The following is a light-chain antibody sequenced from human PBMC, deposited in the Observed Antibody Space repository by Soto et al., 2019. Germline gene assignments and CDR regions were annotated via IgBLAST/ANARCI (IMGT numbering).Light chain of an antibody. CDR2: DAI. CDR1: QGISTY. Sequence: DIQLTQSPSFLSASVGDRVTITCRASQGISTYLAWYQQKPGKAPKLLIYDAITLQSGVPSRFSGSGSGTEFTLTITSLQPEDFATYYCQQLNSYPFTFGPWDQSGYQT. CDR3: QQLNSYPFT. J-gene: IGKJ3*01. V-gene: IGKV1-9*01.